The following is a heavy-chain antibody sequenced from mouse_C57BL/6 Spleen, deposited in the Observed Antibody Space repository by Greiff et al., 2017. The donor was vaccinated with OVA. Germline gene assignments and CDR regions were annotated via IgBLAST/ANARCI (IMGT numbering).Heavy chain of an antibody. CDR1: GYAFSSSW. V-gene: IGHV1-82*01. CDR2: IYPGDGDT. Sequence: VQLQQSGPELVKPGASVKISCKASGYAFSSSWMNWVKQRPGKGLEWIGRIYPGDGDTNYNGKFKGKATLTADKSSSTAYMQLSSLTSEDSAVYFCARWDYNWYFDVWGTGTKVTVSS. CDR3: ARWDYNWYFDV. J-gene: IGHJ1*03. D-gene: IGHD2-4*01.